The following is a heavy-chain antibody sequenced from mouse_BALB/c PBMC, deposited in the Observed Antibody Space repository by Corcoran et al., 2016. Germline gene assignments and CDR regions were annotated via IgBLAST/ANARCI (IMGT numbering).Heavy chain of an antibody. V-gene: IGHV9-3-1*01. CDR3: AREPRAMDY. CDR2: INTYTGEP. CDR1: GYTFTNYG. J-gene: IGHJ4*01. Sequence: QIQLVQSGPELKKPGETVKISCKSSGYTFTNYGSNWVKQAPGKGLMWMDWINTYTGEPTYADDFKGRFAFSLETSASTAYLQINNRKNEDTATYFCAREPRAMDYWGQGTSVTVSS.